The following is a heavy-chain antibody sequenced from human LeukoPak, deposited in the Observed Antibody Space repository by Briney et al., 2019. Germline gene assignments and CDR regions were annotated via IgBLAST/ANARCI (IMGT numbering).Heavy chain of an antibody. CDR1: GFTFSSYS. J-gene: IGHJ6*03. V-gene: IGHV3-48*04. Sequence: SGGSLRLSCAASGFTFSSYSMNWVRQAPGKGLEWVSYISSSSSTIYYADSVKGRFTISRDNDKNSLYLQMNSLRAEDTAVYYCARDGEIAAGSYYYYYYMDVWGKGTTVTVSS. CDR3: ARDGEIAAGSYYYYYYMDV. CDR2: ISSSSSTI. D-gene: IGHD6-13*01.